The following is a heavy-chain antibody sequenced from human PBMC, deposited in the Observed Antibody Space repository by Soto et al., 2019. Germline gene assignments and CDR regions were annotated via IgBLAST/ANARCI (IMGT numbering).Heavy chain of an antibody. CDR3: ARDQANYGMDV. CDR2: MNPNSGNT. CDR1: GYTFTSYD. J-gene: IGHJ6*02. V-gene: IGHV1-8*01. Sequence: QVQLVQSGAEVKKPGASVKVSCKASGYTFTSYDINWVRQATGQGLEWMGWMNPNSGNTDYAQKFQGRGPLTRNTSISTAYMELSSLRSEDTAVYYCARDQANYGMDVWGQGTTVTVSS.